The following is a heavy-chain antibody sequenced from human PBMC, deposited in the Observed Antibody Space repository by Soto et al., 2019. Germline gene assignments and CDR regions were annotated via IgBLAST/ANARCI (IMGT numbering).Heavy chain of an antibody. V-gene: IGHV1-69*02. CDR3: ARIRNYCSGGSCQKWFDP. CDR2: IIPILGIA. CDR1: GGTFSSYT. D-gene: IGHD2-15*01. J-gene: IGHJ5*02. Sequence: QVQLVQSGAEVKKPGSSVKVSCKASGGTFSSYTISWVRQAPGQGLEWMGRIIPILGIANYAQKFQGRVTITADKSTSTAYMELSRLRSEDTAVYYCARIRNYCSGGSCQKWFDPWGQGTLVTVSS.